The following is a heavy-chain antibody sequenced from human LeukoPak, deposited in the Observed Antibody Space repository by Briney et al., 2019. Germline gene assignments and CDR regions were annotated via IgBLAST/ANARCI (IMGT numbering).Heavy chain of an antibody. CDR1: GLTFSSHW. CDR3: VKDVSRYSGYDSTFDY. CDR2: ISSNGGST. D-gene: IGHD5-12*01. Sequence: GGSLRLSCAASGLTFSSHWMHWVRQAPGKGLEYVSAISSNGGSTYYADSVKGRFTISRDNSKNTLYLQMSSLRAEDTAVYYCVKDVSRYSGYDSTFDYWGQGTLVTVSS. J-gene: IGHJ4*02. V-gene: IGHV3-64D*06.